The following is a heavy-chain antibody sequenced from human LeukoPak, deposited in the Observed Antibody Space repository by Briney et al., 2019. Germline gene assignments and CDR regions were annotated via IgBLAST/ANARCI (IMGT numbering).Heavy chain of an antibody. D-gene: IGHD3-10*01. J-gene: IGHJ4*02. CDR3: ARGGFGELLSEFDY. V-gene: IGHV4-59*01. Sequence: PETLSLTCTVSGGSISSYYWSWIRQPPGKGLEWIGYIYYSGSTNYNPSLKSRVTISVDTSKNQFSLKLSSVTAADTAVYYCARGGFGELLSEFDYWGQGTLVTVSS. CDR2: IYYSGST. CDR1: GGSISSYY.